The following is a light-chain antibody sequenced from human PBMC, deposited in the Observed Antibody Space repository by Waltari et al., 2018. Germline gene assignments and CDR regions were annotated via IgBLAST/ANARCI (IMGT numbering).Light chain of an antibody. CDR3: QQYLSAPFT. CDR1: PGVLCSNNRNY. J-gene: IGKJ5*01. Sequence: DIVMTQSPDSLAVSLVERATINCKSSPGVLCSNNRNYLAWYQHKPGQPPKLLFYWASTRESGVPDRFSGSGSGTDFTLTISSLQAEDVAVYYCQQYLSAPFTFGQGTRLEIK. CDR2: WAS. V-gene: IGKV4-1*01.